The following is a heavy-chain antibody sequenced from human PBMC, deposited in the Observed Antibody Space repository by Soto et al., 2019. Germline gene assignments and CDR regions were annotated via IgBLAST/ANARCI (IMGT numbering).Heavy chain of an antibody. CDR1: GFTFSNYA. J-gene: IGHJ4*02. D-gene: IGHD1-26*01. Sequence: EVPLLESGGGLVQPGGSPRLSCAASGFTFSNYAMSWVRQAPGKGLEWVSSISGSGGSTHYADSVKGRFTISRDNSKNTLYLQMNSLRAEDTAVYYCAKEDVGGYYYSGLWGQGTLVTVSS. CDR2: ISGSGGST. V-gene: IGHV3-23*01. CDR3: AKEDVGGYYYSGL.